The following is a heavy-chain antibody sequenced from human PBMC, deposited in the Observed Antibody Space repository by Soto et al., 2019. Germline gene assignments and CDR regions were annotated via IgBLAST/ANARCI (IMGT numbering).Heavy chain of an antibody. V-gene: IGHV3-21*01. Sequence: GGSLRLSCAASGFTFSSYAMSWVRQAPGKGLEWVSSISATGSDIYYGDSVMGRFTISRDNAKNSLYLQLNNLRVEDTAVYYCARGYDVVRVPVAIRVGYFDHWGQGTVVTVSS. CDR3: ARGYDVVRVPVAIRVGYFDH. CDR2: ISATGSDI. CDR1: GFTFSSYA. D-gene: IGHD3-16*01. J-gene: IGHJ4*02.